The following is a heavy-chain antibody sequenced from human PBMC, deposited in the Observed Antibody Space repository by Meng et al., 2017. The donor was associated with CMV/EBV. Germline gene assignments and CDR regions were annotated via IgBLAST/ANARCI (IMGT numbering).Heavy chain of an antibody. CDR2: ISSSGSTI. Sequence: GSLRLSCAASGFTFSDSYMSWIRQAPGKGLEWVSYISSSGSTIYYADSVKGRFTISRDNAKNSLYLQMNSLRAEDTAVYYCARGVRITMIVVVSHDYWGQGTLVTVSS. CDR1: GFTFSDSY. CDR3: ARGVRITMIVVVSHDY. D-gene: IGHD3-22*01. V-gene: IGHV3-11*01. J-gene: IGHJ4*02.